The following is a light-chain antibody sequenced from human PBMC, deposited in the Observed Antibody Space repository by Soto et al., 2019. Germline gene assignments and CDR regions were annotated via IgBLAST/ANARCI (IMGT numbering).Light chain of an antibody. Sequence: EIVLTQSPGTLSLSPGERGTLSCRASQSVDNSELAWYQQKPGQAPRLLIYATARRATGVPDRFSGSGSGTDNTLTTSRREPEDTSAHYFYQDGCSPPRKFGQGTRLEIK. CDR2: ATA. CDR3: YQDGCSPPRK. V-gene: IGKV3-20*01. CDR1: QSVDNSE. J-gene: IGKJ5*01.